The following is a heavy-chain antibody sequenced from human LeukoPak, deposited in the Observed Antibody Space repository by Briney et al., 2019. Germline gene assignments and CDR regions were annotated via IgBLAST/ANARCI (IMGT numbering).Heavy chain of an antibody. V-gene: IGHV1-69-2*01. CDR3: TTLVVVVLDWFDP. J-gene: IGHJ5*02. CDR1: GYTFTSYG. Sequence: GASVKVSCKASGYTFTSYGISWVRQAPGQGLEWMGRVDPKDGETLYAEKFQGRVTITADTSTDTAYMELSSLRSEDTAVYYCTTLVVVVLDWFDPWGQGTLVTVSS. D-gene: IGHD2-2*01. CDR2: VDPKDGET.